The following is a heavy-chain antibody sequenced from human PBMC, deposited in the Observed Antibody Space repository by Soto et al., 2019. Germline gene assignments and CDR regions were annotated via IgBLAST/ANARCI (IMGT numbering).Heavy chain of an antibody. V-gene: IGHV3-11*01. CDR3: ARGGSGWTRGGWLGP. CDR1: GFTFSDYY. CDR2: ISDSGSTI. Sequence: QMPLVQSGGGLVEPGGSLTLSCKASGFTFSDYYMIWVRQTPGKGLEWLSYISDSGSTIYYADSVRARFTIFRENAANSVYLQLDGLTDGDTAFYYCARGGSGWTRGGWLGPWGQGSWSPSPQ. J-gene: IGHJ5*02. D-gene: IGHD6-25*01.